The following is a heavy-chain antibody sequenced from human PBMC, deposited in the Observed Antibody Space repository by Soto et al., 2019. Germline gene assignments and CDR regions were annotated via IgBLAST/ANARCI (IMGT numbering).Heavy chain of an antibody. J-gene: IGHJ6*02. CDR1: GGSISSYY. CDR2: IYTSGST. V-gene: IGHV4-4*07. D-gene: IGHD2-2*01. CDR3: AGNIVVVPAAPTYYGMDV. Sequence: QVQLQESGPGLVKPSETLSLTCTVSGGSISSYYWSWIRQPAGKGLEWIGRIYTSGSTNYNPSRKSRVTMSVDTSKNQFSLKLSSVTAADTAVYYCAGNIVVVPAAPTYYGMDVWGQGTTVTVSS.